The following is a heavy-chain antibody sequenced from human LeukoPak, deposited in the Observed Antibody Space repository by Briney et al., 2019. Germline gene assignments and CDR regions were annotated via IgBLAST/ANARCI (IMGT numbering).Heavy chain of an antibody. CDR2: ISGSSSYM. Sequence: GALRLSFAASGFTFITYSMNWVRQAPGKGLEWVSSISGSSSYMYYADSVKGRFTISRDNAKNSLYLQMNSLRAEDTAVYYCARAYDSSGPDYWGQGTLVTVSS. CDR1: GFTFITYS. CDR3: ARAYDSSGPDY. V-gene: IGHV3-21*01. J-gene: IGHJ4*02. D-gene: IGHD3-22*01.